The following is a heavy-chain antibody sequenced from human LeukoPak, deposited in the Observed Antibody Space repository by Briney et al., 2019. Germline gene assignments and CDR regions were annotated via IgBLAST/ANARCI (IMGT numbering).Heavy chain of an antibody. CDR2: IRYDGSNK. CDR3: AKDGDCSSTSCYTAYFQH. D-gene: IGHD2-2*02. V-gene: IGHV3-30*02. CDR1: GFTFSSYG. Sequence: GGSLRLSCAASGFTFSSYGMHWVRRAPGKGLEWVAFIRYDGSNKYYADSVKGRFTISRDNSKNTLYLQMNSLRAEDTAVYYCAKDGDCSSTSCYTAYFQHWGQGTLVTVSS. J-gene: IGHJ1*01.